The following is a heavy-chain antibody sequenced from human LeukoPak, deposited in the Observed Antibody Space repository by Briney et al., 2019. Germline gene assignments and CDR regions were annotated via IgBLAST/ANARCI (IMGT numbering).Heavy chain of an antibody. CDR1: GGPFSGYY. CDR2: VNHSGGT. D-gene: IGHD2-2*01. V-gene: IGHV4-34*01. CDR3: ARGSLRTDPLNY. Sequence: PSETLSLTCAVSGGPFSGYYWNWIRQPPGEGLEWIGEVNHSGGTNYNPSLKSRVTISLDTSKNHFSLKLNSVTAADTAVYYCARGSLRTDPLNYWGQGTLVTVSS. J-gene: IGHJ4*02.